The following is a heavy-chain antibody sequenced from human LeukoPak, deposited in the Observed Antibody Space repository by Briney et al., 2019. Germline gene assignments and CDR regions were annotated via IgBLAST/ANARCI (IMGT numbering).Heavy chain of an antibody. Sequence: ETLSLTCTVSGVSISSSSYYWGWIRQAPGKGLEWVSAISGSGGSTYYADSVKGRFTISRDNSKNTLYLQMNSLRAEDTAVYYCARVLRGGNLDMLFDYWGQGTLVTVSP. CDR3: ARVLRGGNLDMLFDY. CDR2: ISGSGGST. J-gene: IGHJ4*02. D-gene: IGHD1-26*01. CDR1: GVSISSSSYY. V-gene: IGHV3-23*01.